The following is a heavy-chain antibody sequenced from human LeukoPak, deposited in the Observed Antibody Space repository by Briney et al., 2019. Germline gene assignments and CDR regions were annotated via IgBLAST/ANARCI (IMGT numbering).Heavy chain of an antibody. CDR3: ARDRGRATRNYYYYYYMDV. V-gene: IGHV3-7*01. Sequence: PGGSLRLSCAASGFTFNNYNMNWVRQAPGKGLEWVANIKQDGSEKYYVDSVKGRFTISRDNAKNSLYLQMNSLRAEDTAVYYCARDRGRATRNYYYYYYMDVWGKGTTVTVSS. CDR2: IKQDGSEK. J-gene: IGHJ6*03. D-gene: IGHD5-24*01. CDR1: GFTFNNYN.